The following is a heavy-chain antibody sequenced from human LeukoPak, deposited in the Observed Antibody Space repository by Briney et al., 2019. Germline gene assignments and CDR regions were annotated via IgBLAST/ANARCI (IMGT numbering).Heavy chain of an antibody. D-gene: IGHD5-12*01. J-gene: IGHJ4*02. CDR2: ISYDGSNK. CDR3: TRNRYSGYGFDY. CDR1: GFTFSSYA. Sequence: GRSLRLSCAASGFTFSSYAMHWVCQAPGKGLEWVAVISYDGSNKYYADSVKGRFTISRDNSKNTLYLQMNSLRAEDTAVYYCTRNRYSGYGFDYWGQGTLVTVSS. V-gene: IGHV3-30*04.